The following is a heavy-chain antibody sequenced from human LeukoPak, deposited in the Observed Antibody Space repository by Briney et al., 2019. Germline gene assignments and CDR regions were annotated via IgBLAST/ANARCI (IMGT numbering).Heavy chain of an antibody. Sequence: PGGSLRLSCAASGFTFSSYAMHWVRQAPGKGLEWVAVISYDGSNKYYADSVKGRFTISRDNSKNTLYLQMNSLRAEDTAVYYCARDPGAGYGDYGDEFDYWGQGTLVTVSS. CDR1: GFTFSSYA. D-gene: IGHD4-17*01. V-gene: IGHV3-30*04. CDR2: ISYDGSNK. J-gene: IGHJ4*02. CDR3: ARDPGAGYGDYGDEFDY.